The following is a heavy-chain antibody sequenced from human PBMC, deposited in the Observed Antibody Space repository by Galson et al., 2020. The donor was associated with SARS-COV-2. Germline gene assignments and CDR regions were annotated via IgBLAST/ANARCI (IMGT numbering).Heavy chain of an antibody. D-gene: IGHD2-21*01. CDR2: ISSSGGAI. Sequence: GGSLRLSCAASGFTFSSYEMNWVRQAPGGGLEWLSYISSSGGAIYYADSLKGRFTISRDNAKNSLFLQMSSLGVEDTAVYYCAREVYRPQVLGYSCMDVWGQGTTVTVSS. V-gene: IGHV3-48*03. CDR3: AREVYRPQVLGYSCMDV. CDR1: GFTFSSYE. J-gene: IGHJ6*02.